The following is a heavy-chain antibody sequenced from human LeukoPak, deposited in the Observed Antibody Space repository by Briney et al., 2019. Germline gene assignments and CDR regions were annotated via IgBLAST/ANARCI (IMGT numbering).Heavy chain of an antibody. V-gene: IGHV3-33*06. Sequence: GRSLRLSCAASGFIFNSYGMHWVRQAPGKGLEWVAVIWYDGSNKYYADSVKGRFTIPRDNSKNTLYLQMDSLRAEDTAVYYCAKDREGEHWLAHLDYWGQGTLVTVSS. CDR3: AKDREGEHWLAHLDY. D-gene: IGHD6-19*01. CDR2: IWYDGSNK. CDR1: GFIFNSYG. J-gene: IGHJ4*02.